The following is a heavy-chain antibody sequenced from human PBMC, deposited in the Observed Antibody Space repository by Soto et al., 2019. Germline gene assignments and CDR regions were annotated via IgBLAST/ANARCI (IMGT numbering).Heavy chain of an antibody. Sequence: QVQLVESGGGVVQPGRSLRLSCAASGITFSSYAMHWVRQAPGKGLEWVAVISYDGSNKYYADSVKGRFTISRDNSKNTLYLQMNSLRAEDTAVYYCARDAEIAGSSGGMDVWGQGTTVTVSS. V-gene: IGHV3-30-3*01. CDR3: ARDAEIAGSSGGMDV. CDR1: GITFSSYA. J-gene: IGHJ6*02. CDR2: ISYDGSNK. D-gene: IGHD6-13*01.